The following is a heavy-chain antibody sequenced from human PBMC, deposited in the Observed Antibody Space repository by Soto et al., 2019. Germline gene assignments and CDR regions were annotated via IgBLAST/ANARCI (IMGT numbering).Heavy chain of an antibody. CDR2: INPNNGGT. D-gene: IGHD2-15*01. Sequence: QVHLVQSGAEVKKPGASVRVSCKASGYSFTGNSMHWVRQAPGQGLEWMGWINPNNGGTNYAQKFQGWVTMTRDTTVSTAYMDLNRLKSDDTAVYCCVIQSSGVVYWGQGTLVTDSS. V-gene: IGHV1-2*04. CDR1: GYSFTGNS. CDR3: VIQSSGVVY. J-gene: IGHJ4*02.